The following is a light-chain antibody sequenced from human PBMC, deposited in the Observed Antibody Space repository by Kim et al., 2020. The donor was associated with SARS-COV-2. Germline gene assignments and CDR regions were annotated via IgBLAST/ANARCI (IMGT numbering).Light chain of an antibody. CDR3: ATWDDSLNGGV. V-gene: IGLV1-44*01. CDR2: GDN. Sequence: ELTQPPSASGTPGQRVTISCSGSSSNIGRNPVNWFQHLPGTAPRLLIYGDNQRPSGVPDRFSASKSGTSATLAISELQSEDETYYYCATWDDSLNGGVFGGGTQLTVL. J-gene: IGLJ3*02. CDR1: SSNIGRNP.